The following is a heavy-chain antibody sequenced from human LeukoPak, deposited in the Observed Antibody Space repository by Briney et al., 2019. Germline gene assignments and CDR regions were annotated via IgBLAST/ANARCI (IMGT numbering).Heavy chain of an antibody. J-gene: IGHJ4*02. CDR3: TTGRPWADC. Sequence: KTGGSLRLSCVASGFTFTDAWMNWVRQVPGKGLEWVGRIKSKSDGGTTDYTAPVKGRFTISRDDSKNTLYLQMNSLKIEDTAIYYCTTGRPWADCWGQGTLVTVSS. CDR1: GFTFTDAW. V-gene: IGHV3-15*01. D-gene: IGHD1-1*01. CDR2: IKSKSDGGTT.